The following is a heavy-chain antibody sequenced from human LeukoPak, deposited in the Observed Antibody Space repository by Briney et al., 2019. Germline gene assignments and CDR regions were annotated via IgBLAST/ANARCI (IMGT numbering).Heavy chain of an antibody. CDR3: AKEPIAVAGTFDY. D-gene: IGHD6-19*01. V-gene: IGHV3-23*01. J-gene: IGHJ4*02. Sequence: GGSLRLPCAASGFTFSSYAMSWVRQAPGKGLEWVSAISGSGHSTFYADSVKGRFTISRDNSKNTLYLQMNSLRAEDTALYYCAKEPIAVAGTFDYWGQGTLVTVSS. CDR1: GFTFSSYA. CDR2: ISGSGHST.